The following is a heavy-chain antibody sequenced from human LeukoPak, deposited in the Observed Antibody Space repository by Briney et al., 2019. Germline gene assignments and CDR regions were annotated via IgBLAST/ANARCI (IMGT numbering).Heavy chain of an antibody. CDR1: GFTLSDYY. CDR2: ISSSGSTI. Sequence: GGSLRLSCAASGFTLSDYYMSWIRQAPGKGLEWVSYISSSGSTIYYADSVKGRFTISRDNAKNSLYLQMSSLRAEDTAVYYCARGGVLRYFDWSKPIDYWGQGTLVTVSS. V-gene: IGHV3-11*01. J-gene: IGHJ4*02. D-gene: IGHD3-9*01. CDR3: ARGGVLRYFDWSKPIDY.